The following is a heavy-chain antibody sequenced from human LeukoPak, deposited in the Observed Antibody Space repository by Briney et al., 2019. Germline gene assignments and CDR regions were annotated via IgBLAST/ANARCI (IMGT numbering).Heavy chain of an antibody. CDR1: GYRFSSYH. V-gene: IGHV1-2*02. CDR2: INPHTAAT. J-gene: IGHJ6*03. Sequence: ASVKVSCKASGYRFSSYHIHWVRQAPGQGLEWMGWINPHTAATNYAQKVQGRVTMTRDKSVSTASMELNRLKSDDTAVYYCARDGFRVTTTFTYYYYYYMDVWGEGSTVTVSS. D-gene: IGHD4-11*01. CDR3: ARDGFRVTTTFTYYYYYYMDV.